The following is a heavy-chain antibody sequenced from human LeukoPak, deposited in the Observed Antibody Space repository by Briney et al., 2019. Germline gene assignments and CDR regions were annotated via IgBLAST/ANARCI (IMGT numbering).Heavy chain of an antibody. CDR2: IRNSGDSP. D-gene: IGHD3-22*01. J-gene: IGHJ4*02. CDR3: ARDTDSSGYYYMFDY. Sequence: GGSLRLSCAASGFTFSTYGMSWVRQASGKGLEWVSAIRNSGDSPYYADSVKGRFTISRDNSKNTLYLQMNSLRAEDTAVYYCARDTDSSGYYYMFDYWGQGTLVTVSS. V-gene: IGHV3-23*01. CDR1: GFTFSTYG.